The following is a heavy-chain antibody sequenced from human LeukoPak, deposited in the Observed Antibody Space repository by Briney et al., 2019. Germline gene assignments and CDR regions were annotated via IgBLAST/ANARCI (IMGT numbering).Heavy chain of an antibody. Sequence: GGSLRLSCAASGFTFSSYEMNWVRQAPGKGLEWVSYISSSGSTIYYADSVKGRFTISRDNAKNSLYLQMNSLRAEDTALYYCARAVLLWFGEIGSTNDDAFDIWGQGTMVTVSS. J-gene: IGHJ3*02. CDR1: GFTFSSYE. D-gene: IGHD3-10*01. CDR2: ISSSGSTI. V-gene: IGHV3-48*03. CDR3: ARAVLLWFGEIGSTNDDAFDI.